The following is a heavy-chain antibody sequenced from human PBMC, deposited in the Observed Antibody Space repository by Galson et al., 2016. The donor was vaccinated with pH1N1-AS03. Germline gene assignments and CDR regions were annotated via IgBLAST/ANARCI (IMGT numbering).Heavy chain of an antibody. CDR1: GDSLSSYF. CDR2: VYYTGSV. CDR3: ARGRAPSPVTYYFDD. Sequence: SETLSLTCTVSGDSLSSYFWNWIRRPPGKGLEWIGYVYYTGSVKYNPSLKSRVTISLDTSNNQFSLILKSVTAADTAVYYCARGRAPSPVTYYFDDWGQGTLFTVSS. V-gene: IGHV4-59*01. J-gene: IGHJ4*02.